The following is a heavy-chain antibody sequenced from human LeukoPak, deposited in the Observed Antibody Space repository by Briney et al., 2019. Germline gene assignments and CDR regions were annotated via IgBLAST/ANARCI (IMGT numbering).Heavy chain of an antibody. CDR1: GGSISSSSYY. CDR2: IYYSGST. V-gene: IGHV4-39*07. CDR3: AREGGGNAP. Sequence: SETLSLTCTVSGGSISSSSYYWGWIRQPPGKGLEWIGSIYYSGSTYYNPSLKSRVTISVDTSKNQFSLKLSSVTAADTAVYYCAREGGGNAPWGQGTLVTVSS. D-gene: IGHD4-23*01. J-gene: IGHJ4*02.